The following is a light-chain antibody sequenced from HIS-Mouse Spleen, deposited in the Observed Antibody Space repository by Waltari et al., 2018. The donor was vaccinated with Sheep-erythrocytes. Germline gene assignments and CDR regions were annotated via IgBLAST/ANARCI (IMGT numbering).Light chain of an antibody. V-gene: IGLV2-11*01. Sequence: QSALTQPRSVSGSPGQSVTISCTGTSSDVGVYNYVSWYQQHPGKAPKLMLYDVSQRPSGVPDRFSGSKSGNTASLTISGLQAEDEADYYCCSYAGSYNHVFATGTKVTVL. CDR3: CSYAGSYNHV. CDR1: SSDVGVYNY. J-gene: IGLJ1*01. CDR2: DVS.